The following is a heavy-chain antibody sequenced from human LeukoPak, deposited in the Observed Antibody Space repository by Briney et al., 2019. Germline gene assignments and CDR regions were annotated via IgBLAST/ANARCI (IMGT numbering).Heavy chain of an antibody. CDR2: IKSKGGGETT. D-gene: IGHD5-24*01. CDR3: TTDADPAYRDGYKSFQH. V-gene: IGHV3-15*01. CDR1: GFTFSLAW. J-gene: IGHJ1*01. Sequence: NTGGSLRLSCAASGFTFSLAWMSWVRQAPGKGLEWVGRIKSKGGGETTDYAAPVKGRFTISRDDSKNTLYLQMNSLKSEDTAVYYCTTDADPAYRDGYKSFQHWGQGTLVTVSS.